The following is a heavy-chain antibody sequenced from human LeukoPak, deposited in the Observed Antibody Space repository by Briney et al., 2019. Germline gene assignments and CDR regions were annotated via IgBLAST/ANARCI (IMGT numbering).Heavy chain of an antibody. D-gene: IGHD2-2*01. J-gene: IGHJ4*02. V-gene: IGHV3-30*03. CDR1: GFTFSSYG. CDR3: ARELNKPGYCSSTSCYGDFDY. CDR2: ISYDGSNK. Sequence: HPGRSLRLSCAASGFTFSSYGMHWVRQAPGKGLEWVAVISYDGSNKYYADSVKGRFTISRDNSKNTLYLQMNSLRAEDTAVYYCARELNKPGYCSSTSCYGDFDYWGQGTLVTVSS.